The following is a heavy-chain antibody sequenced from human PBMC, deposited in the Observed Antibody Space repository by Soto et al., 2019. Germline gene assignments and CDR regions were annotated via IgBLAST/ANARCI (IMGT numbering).Heavy chain of an antibody. CDR3: ARVLGNDAFDI. V-gene: IGHV4-4*02. Sequence: SETLSLTCAVSSVSISSSNWWSWVRQPPGKGLEWIGEIYHSGSTNYSPSLKSRVTISVDKSKNQFSLKLSSVTAADTAVYYCARVLGNDAFDIWGQGTMVTVSS. CDR2: IYHSGST. J-gene: IGHJ3*02. CDR1: SVSISSSNW. D-gene: IGHD3-3*02.